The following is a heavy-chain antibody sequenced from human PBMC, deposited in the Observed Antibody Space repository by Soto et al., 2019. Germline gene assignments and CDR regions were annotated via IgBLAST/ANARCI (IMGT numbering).Heavy chain of an antibody. D-gene: IGHD1-26*01. CDR3: ARDQVGATGAY. CDR1: GYTFTSYG. CDR2: ISAYNGNR. J-gene: IGHJ4*02. V-gene: IGHV1-18*01. Sequence: QIQLVQSGAEVKKPGASVKVSCKASGYTFTSYGISWVRQAPGQVPEWMGWISAYNGNRNYALKVQGRVTMTTDTSTNTAYMELRSLRSDDTAVYYCARDQVGATGAYWGQGTMDNVSS.